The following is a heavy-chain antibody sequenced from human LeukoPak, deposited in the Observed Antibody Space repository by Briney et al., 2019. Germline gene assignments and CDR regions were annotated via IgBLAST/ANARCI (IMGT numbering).Heavy chain of an antibody. D-gene: IGHD6-13*01. Sequence: GGSLRLSCAASGFTFSSYSMNWVRQAPGKGLEWVSSISSSSSYIYYADSVKGRFTISRDNAKNSLYLQMNSLRAEDTAVYYCARDVIAAAGTSAFDIWGQGTMVTVSS. CDR2: ISSSSSYI. CDR3: ARDVIAAAGTSAFDI. CDR1: GFTFSSYS. V-gene: IGHV3-21*01. J-gene: IGHJ3*02.